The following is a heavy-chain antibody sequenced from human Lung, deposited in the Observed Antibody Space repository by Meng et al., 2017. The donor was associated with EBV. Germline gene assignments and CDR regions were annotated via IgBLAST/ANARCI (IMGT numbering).Heavy chain of an antibody. CDR2: FVNNVDT. D-gene: IGHD1-26*01. CDR3: ARGTPGRSYTDY. Sequence: HVLLLPSGADVRKPGAALRFSCEASGYTFASYGISWLRQAPGQGLEWMGWFVNNVDTYSAQKFQGRVTMTTDTHTSTAFMELRSLRSDDTAVYYCARGTPGRSYTDYWGQGTLVTVSS. V-gene: IGHV1-18*01. J-gene: IGHJ4*02. CDR1: GYTFASYG.